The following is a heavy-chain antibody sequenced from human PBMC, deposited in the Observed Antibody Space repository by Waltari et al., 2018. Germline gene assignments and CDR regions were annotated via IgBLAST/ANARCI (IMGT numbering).Heavy chain of an antibody. CDR1: TFSSYA. V-gene: IGHV1-69*05. Sequence: TFSSYAISWVRQAPGQGLEWMGGIIPIFGTANYAQKFQGRVTITTDESTSTAYMELSSLRSEDTAVYYCARSSRGGDCYSGWGQGTLVTVSS. D-gene: IGHD2-21*01. CDR2: IIPIFGTA. J-gene: IGHJ4*02. CDR3: ARSSRGGDCYSG.